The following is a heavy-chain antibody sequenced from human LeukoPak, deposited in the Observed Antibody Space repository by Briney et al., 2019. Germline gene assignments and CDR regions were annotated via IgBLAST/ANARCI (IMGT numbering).Heavy chain of an antibody. J-gene: IGHJ4*02. Sequence: PGGSLRLSCVASGFTFSDCAMTWVRQAPGKGLEWVSAIVKTGGTTYADSVKGRFTISRDNSKNTLYLQVNSLRAGDTAVYYCAKDHYDILTGYYPPKNWGQGTPVTVSS. CDR3: AKDHYDILTGYYPPKN. V-gene: IGHV3-23*01. D-gene: IGHD3-9*01. CDR2: IVKTGGTT. CDR1: GFTFSDCA.